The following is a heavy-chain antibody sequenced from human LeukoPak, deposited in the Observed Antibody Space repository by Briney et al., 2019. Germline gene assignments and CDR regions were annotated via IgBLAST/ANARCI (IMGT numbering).Heavy chain of an antibody. CDR3: AIGLGSWFDP. Sequence: SETLSLTCAVYGGSFSGYYWSWIRQPPGKGLEWIGEINHSGSTNYNPSLKSRVTISVDTSKNQFSLKLSSVTAADTAVYYCAIGLGSWFDPWGQGTLVTVSS. J-gene: IGHJ5*02. CDR2: INHSGST. V-gene: IGHV4-34*01. CDR1: GGSFSGYY.